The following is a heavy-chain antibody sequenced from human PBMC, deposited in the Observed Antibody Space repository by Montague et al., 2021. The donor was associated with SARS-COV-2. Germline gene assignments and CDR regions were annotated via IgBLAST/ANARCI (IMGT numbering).Heavy chain of an antibody. CDR1: SGSIISSGYY. CDR3: ARGRIRGVTTPFGY. D-gene: IGHD3-10*01. CDR2: IYYSGTT. J-gene: IGHJ4*02. Sequence: SETLSLTCSVSSGSIISSGYYWGWIRQPPGKELEWIGNIYYSGTTYHNPSLQSRGTISVDTSKNHLSLRLSSVTAADTAVYFCARGRIRGVTTPFGYWGQGSQVTVSS. V-gene: IGHV4-39*02.